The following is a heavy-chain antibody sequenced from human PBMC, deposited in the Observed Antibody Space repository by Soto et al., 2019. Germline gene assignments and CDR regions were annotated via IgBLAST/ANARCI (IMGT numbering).Heavy chain of an antibody. CDR2: IYYSGST. J-gene: IGHJ5*02. V-gene: IGHV4-59*01. Sequence: QVQLQESGPGLVKPSETLSLTCTVSGGSISSYYWSWIRQPPGKGLEWIGYIYYSGSTNYNPSLKSRVTISVDTSKNQFSLKLSSVTAADTAVYYCARTLFGGGIWFDPGGQGTLVTVSS. CDR1: GGSISSYY. D-gene: IGHD3-10*02. CDR3: ARTLFGGGIWFDP.